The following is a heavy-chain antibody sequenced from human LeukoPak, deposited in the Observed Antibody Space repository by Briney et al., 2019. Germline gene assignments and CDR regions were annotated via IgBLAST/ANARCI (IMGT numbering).Heavy chain of an antibody. J-gene: IGHJ4*02. D-gene: IGHD3-10*01. CDR3: ARVGYGSGSYYFDY. CDR2: IKQDGSEK. V-gene: IGHV3-7*03. CDR1: GFTFSSYW. Sequence: GGSLSLSCAASGFTFSSYWMSWVRQAPGKGLEWVANIKQDGSEKYYVDSVKGRFTISRDNAKNSLYLQMNSLRAEDTAVYYCARVGYGSGSYYFDYWGQGTLVTVSS.